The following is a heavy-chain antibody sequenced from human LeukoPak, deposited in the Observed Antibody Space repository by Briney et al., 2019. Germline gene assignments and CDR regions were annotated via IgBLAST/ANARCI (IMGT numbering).Heavy chain of an antibody. V-gene: IGHV3-49*04. CDR2: IRSKAYGGTT. Sequence: GGSLRLSCTASGFTFGDYAMSWVRQAPGKGLEWVGFIRSKAYGGTTEYAASVKGRFTISRDDSKSIACLQMNSLKTEDTAVYYCTRRGYYDSSGYFFYFDYWGQGTLVTVSS. J-gene: IGHJ4*02. CDR3: TRRGYYDSSGYFFYFDY. CDR1: GFTFGDYA. D-gene: IGHD3-22*01.